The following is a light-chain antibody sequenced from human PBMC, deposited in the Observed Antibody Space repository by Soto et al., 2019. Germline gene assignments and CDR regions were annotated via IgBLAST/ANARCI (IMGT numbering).Light chain of an antibody. V-gene: IGLV1-40*01. Sequence: QSVLTQPPSVSGAPGQRVTISCTGSSSNIGAGYDVHWYQQRPGTAPKLLIYGNSTRPSGVPDRFSGSKSGTSASLAITGLQAEDEAYECCQSYDSSRSGVVFGGGTTLTVL. CDR1: SSNIGAGYD. CDR3: QSYDSSRSGVV. J-gene: IGLJ2*01. CDR2: GNS.